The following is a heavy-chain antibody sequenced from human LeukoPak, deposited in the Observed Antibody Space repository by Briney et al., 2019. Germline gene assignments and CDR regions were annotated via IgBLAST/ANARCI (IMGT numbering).Heavy chain of an antibody. CDR2: INSNTGGS. Sequence: ASVTASCKTSGYNFLAHYIHWVRQAPGQGLEWMGWINSNTGGSMTAQKFQGGVSLTRDTATTTAYLEVRRLTADDTAVYFCARDLYGSLSYGLDTWGQGTLVIVSS. V-gene: IGHV1-2*02. CDR3: ARDLYGSLSYGLDT. J-gene: IGHJ5*02. CDR1: GYNFLAHY. D-gene: IGHD3-16*01.